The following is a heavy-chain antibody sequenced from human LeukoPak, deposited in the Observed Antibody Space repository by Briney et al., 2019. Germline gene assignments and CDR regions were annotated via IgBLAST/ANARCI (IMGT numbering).Heavy chain of an antibody. J-gene: IGHJ4*02. CDR2: IYSGGST. V-gene: IGHV3-66*01. CDR1: GFTVSSNY. CDR3: ARERATVVTATYYFDY. Sequence: GGSLRLSCAASGFTVSSNYMSWVRQAPGKGLEWVSVIYSGGSTYYADSVKGRFTISRDNSKNTLYLQMNSLRAEDTAVYYSARERATVVTATYYFDYWGQGTLVTVSS. D-gene: IGHD4-23*01.